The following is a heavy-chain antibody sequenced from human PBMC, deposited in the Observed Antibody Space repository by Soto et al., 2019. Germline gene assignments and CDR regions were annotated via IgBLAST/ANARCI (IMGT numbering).Heavy chain of an antibody. CDR2: ISYDGSNK. CDR1: GFTFSSYG. J-gene: IGHJ6*02. Sequence: QVQLVESGGGVVQPGRSLRLSCAASGFTFSSYGMHWVRQAPGKGLAWVAVISYDGSNKYYADSVKGRFTISRDNSKNTLYLQMHSLRAEDTAVYYCAKGSTVTPFSGMDVWGQGTTVTVSS. CDR3: AKGSTVTPFSGMDV. V-gene: IGHV3-30*18. D-gene: IGHD4-17*01.